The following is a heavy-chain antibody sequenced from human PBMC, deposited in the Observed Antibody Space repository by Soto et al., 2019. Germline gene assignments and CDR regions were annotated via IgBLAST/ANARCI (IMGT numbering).Heavy chain of an antibody. CDR2: INSDGSST. D-gene: IGHD3-3*01. V-gene: IGHV3-74*01. Sequence: GGSLRLSCAASGFTFSSYWMHWVRQAPGKGLVWVSRINSDGSSTSYADSVKGRFTISRDNAKNTLYLQMNSLRAEDTAVYYCAKDQSTYYDFWSGYYIYWGQGTQVTVSS. CDR3: AKDQSTYYDFWSGYYIY. J-gene: IGHJ4*02. CDR1: GFTFSSYW.